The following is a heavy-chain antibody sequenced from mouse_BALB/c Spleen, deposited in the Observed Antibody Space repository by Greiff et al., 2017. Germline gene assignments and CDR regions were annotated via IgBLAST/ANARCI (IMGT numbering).Heavy chain of an antibody. CDR2: ISDGGSYT. CDR3: ARAPYGNFYAMDY. Sequence: EVMLVESGGGLVKPGGSLKLSCAASGFTFSDYYMYWVRQTPEKRLEWVATISDGGSYTYYPDSVKGRFTISRDNAKNNLYLQMSSLKSEDTAMYYCARAPYGNFYAMDYWGQGTSVTVSS. CDR1: GFTFSDYY. D-gene: IGHD2-1*01. J-gene: IGHJ4*01. V-gene: IGHV5-4*02.